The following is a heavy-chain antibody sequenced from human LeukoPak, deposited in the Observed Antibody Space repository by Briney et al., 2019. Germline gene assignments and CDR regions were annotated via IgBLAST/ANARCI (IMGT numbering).Heavy chain of an antibody. CDR2: INAGNGNT. CDR1: GYTFTSYA. J-gene: IGHJ4*02. CDR3: ARSYDFWSGYSNPDY. V-gene: IGHV1-3*01. D-gene: IGHD3-3*01. Sequence: GASVKVSCKASGYTFTSYAMHWVRQAPGQRLEWMGWINAGNGNTKYSQKFQGRVTITRDTSASTAYMELSSLRSEDTAVYYCARSYDFWSGYSNPDYWGQGTLVTVSS.